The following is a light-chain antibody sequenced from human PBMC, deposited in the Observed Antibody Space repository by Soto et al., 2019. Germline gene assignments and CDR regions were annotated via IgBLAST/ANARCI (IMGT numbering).Light chain of an antibody. CDR1: QSVSSY. V-gene: IGKV3-11*01. J-gene: IGKJ5*01. CDR2: DAS. CDR3: QQRNSWPPTFT. Sequence: EVVFTQSSATLSLSPGERATLSCRASQSVSSYLAWYQQKPGQAPRLLIYDASNRATGIPARFSGSGSGTDFTLTISSLEPEDFAVYYCQQRNSWPPTFTFGQGTRLEIK.